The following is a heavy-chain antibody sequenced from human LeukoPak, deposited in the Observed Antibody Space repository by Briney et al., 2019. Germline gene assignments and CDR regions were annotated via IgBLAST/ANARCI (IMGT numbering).Heavy chain of an antibody. Sequence: PSETLSLTCAVYGGSFSGYYWSWIRQPPGKGLEWIGEINHSGSTNYNPSLKSRVTVSVDTSKNQFSLKLSSVTAADTAVYYCARALKRPRVAAAPGNYWGQGTLVTVSS. J-gene: IGHJ4*02. CDR2: INHSGST. V-gene: IGHV4-34*01. CDR3: ARALKRPRVAAAPGNY. D-gene: IGHD6-13*01. CDR1: GGSFSGYY.